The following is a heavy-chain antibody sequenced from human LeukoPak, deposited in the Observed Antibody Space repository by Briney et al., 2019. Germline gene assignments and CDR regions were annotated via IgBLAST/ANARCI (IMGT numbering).Heavy chain of an antibody. V-gene: IGHV3-21*01. CDR3: ARGVFWQQEHYGMDV. CDR1: GFIFSSYS. J-gene: IGHJ6*02. CDR2: ISSSSSYI. Sequence: GGSLRLSCAASGFIFSSYSMNWVRQAPGKGLEWVSSISSSSSYIYYADSVKGRFTISRDDAKDALSLQMNSLRVEDTAVYYCARGVFWQQEHYGMDVWGQGTTVTVSS. D-gene: IGHD3-3*01.